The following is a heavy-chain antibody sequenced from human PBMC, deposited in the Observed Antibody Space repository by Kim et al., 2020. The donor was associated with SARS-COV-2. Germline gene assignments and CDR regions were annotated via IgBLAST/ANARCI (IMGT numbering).Heavy chain of an antibody. Sequence: YADSVKGRFTVTRDNAKNSLYLQMNSLRAEDTAVYYCARAGTTVTGAFDYWGQGTLVTVSS. CDR3: ARAGTTVTGAFDY. D-gene: IGHD4-17*01. J-gene: IGHJ4*02. V-gene: IGHV3-21*01.